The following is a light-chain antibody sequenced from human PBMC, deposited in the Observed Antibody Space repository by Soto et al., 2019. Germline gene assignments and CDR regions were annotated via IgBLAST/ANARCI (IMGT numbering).Light chain of an antibody. V-gene: IGLV3-21*04. CDR1: NIGSKG. CDR2: SDT. J-gene: IGLJ2*01. Sequence: SYELTQPPSVSVASGRTASISCGGYNIGSKGVHWYQQKPGQAPVLVIYSDTDLPPVIPERFSGSNSANLATLTISRVEAGDEADYYCQVWDSGSAHVVFGGGTQLTV. CDR3: QVWDSGSAHVV.